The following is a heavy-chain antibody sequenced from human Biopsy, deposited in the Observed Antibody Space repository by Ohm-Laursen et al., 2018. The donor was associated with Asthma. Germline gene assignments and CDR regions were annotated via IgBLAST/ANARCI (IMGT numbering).Heavy chain of an antibody. CDR2: ISYDGSKK. J-gene: IGHJ4*02. CDR3: ARGGSRDLWGTYRYPWDY. V-gene: IGHV3-30*03. Sequence: SLRLSCAASKFSFSNFGMHWVRQAPGKGLEWVAFISYDGSKKFITDSMKGRLSISRDNAKNSLFLQMNSLRAEDTAVYYCARGGSRDLWGTYRYPWDYWGQGTLVTVSS. CDR1: KFSFSNFG. D-gene: IGHD3-16*02.